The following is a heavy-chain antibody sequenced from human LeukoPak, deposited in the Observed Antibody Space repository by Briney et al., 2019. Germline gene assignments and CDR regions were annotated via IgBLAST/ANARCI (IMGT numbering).Heavy chain of an antibody. J-gene: IGHJ4*02. Sequence: GGSLRLSCAASGFTFSGYWMSWVRQAPGKGLEWVANIKQDGNEKYYVDSVKGRFLISRDNTKNSLYLQMNSLRVEDTAVYYCARDSGWFRFDYWGQGTLVTVSS. CDR1: GFTFSGYW. D-gene: IGHD6-19*01. V-gene: IGHV3-7*01. CDR3: ARDSGWFRFDY. CDR2: IKQDGNEK.